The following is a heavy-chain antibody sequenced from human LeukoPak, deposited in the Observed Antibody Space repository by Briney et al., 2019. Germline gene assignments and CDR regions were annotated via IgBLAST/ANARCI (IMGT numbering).Heavy chain of an antibody. Sequence: SVKASCEASGGTFSSYAISWVRQAPGQGLEWMGGIIPIFGTANYAQKFQGRVTITADESTSTAYMELSSLRSEDTAVYYCARDARNYYDSSGYNLDYWGQGTLVTVSS. D-gene: IGHD3-22*01. J-gene: IGHJ4*02. CDR2: IIPIFGTA. CDR1: GGTFSSYA. CDR3: ARDARNYYDSSGYNLDY. V-gene: IGHV1-69*13.